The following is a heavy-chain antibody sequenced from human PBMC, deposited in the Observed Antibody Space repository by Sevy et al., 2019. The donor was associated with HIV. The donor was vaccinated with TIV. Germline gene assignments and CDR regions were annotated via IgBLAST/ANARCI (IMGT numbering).Heavy chain of an antibody. CDR1: GFTFNSYW. Sequence: GGSLRLSCAASGFTFNSYWMSWVRQAPGKGLEWVANIKQDGSEKYYVDSVKGRFTITSDNSHNSLFLQMNTLRAEDTAVYYCAREGSPYDTYDYYYRIDVWGQGTTVTVSS. CDR3: AREGSPYDTYDYYYRIDV. D-gene: IGHD5-12*01. J-gene: IGHJ6*02. V-gene: IGHV3-7*01. CDR2: IKQDGSEK.